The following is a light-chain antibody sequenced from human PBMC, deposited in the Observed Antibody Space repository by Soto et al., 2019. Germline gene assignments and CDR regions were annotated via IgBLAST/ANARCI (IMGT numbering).Light chain of an antibody. J-gene: IGKJ4*01. CDR1: QDISSY. Sequence: DVQLTQSPSFLSASVGDRVTITCRASQDISSYLAWYQQKPGKAPKFLVYAASTLQSGVTSRFSGRGSGTEFTLTISSLQPEDFATYYCQQLNSYPLTVGGGTKVEIK. V-gene: IGKV1-9*01. CDR2: AAS. CDR3: QQLNSYPLT.